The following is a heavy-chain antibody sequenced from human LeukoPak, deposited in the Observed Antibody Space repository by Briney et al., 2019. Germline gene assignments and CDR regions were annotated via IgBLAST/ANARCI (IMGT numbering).Heavy chain of an antibody. D-gene: IGHD3-16*01. CDR2: FDPEDGET. V-gene: IGHV1-24*01. CDR1: GYTLTELS. J-gene: IGHJ4*02. Sequence: ASVKVSCKVSGYTLTELSMHWVRQAPGKGLEWMGGFDPEDGETIYAQKFQGRVTMTEDTSTDTAYMELSSLRSEDTAVYYCATDADGGLDFDYWGQGTLVTVSS. CDR3: ATDADGGLDFDY.